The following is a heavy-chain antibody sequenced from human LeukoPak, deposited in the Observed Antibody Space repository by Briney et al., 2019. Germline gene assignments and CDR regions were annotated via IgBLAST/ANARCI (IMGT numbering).Heavy chain of an antibody. D-gene: IGHD1-7*01. CDR1: GGSITNYY. Sequence: SESLSLTCTVSGGSITNYYWSWMREPPGKGLEWIGYIHYSGSTNYNPSLKSRVTISLDTSKNQFSLRLTSVTAADTAIYYCASTEWNYARWGQGTLVTVSS. CDR2: IHYSGST. V-gene: IGHV4-59*08. CDR3: ASTEWNYAR. J-gene: IGHJ4*02.